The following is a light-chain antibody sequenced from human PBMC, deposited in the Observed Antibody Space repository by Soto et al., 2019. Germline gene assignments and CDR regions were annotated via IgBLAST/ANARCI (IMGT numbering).Light chain of an antibody. J-gene: IGKJ2*01. Sequence: EAELTQSPGTLSLSPGERATLSCRASQNVRNNYIGWYQQKPGQAPRLLIYGASIRATGIPDRFSGSGSGTDFTLTISRLEPEDFAVYYCQHRADWPRGSFGQGTKLEIK. V-gene: IGKV3D-20*02. CDR3: QHRADWPRGS. CDR1: QNVRNNY. CDR2: GAS.